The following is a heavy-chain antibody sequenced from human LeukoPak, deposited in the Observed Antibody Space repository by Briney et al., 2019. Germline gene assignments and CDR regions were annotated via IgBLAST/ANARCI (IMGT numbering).Heavy chain of an antibody. V-gene: IGHV7-4-1*02. CDR2: IHTNTGNP. D-gene: IGHD1-26*01. CDR1: GYTFTTQA. CDR3: TIGSY. Sequence: GASVKVSCKASGYTFTTQAMNWVRQAPGQQGLKWMGWIHTNTGNPTYAQDFTGRFLFSLDTSVNTAYLHISGLKVEDTGLYYCTIGSYWGQGTLVTVSS. J-gene: IGHJ4*02.